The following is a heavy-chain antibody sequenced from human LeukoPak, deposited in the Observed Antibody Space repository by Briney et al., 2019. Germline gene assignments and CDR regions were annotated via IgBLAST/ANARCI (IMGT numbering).Heavy chain of an antibody. J-gene: IGHJ2*01. Sequence: SETLSLTCTLSGVSIATGGKYWTWIRQSPGKGLEWIGYIHHTGSTYFNPSLKGRVILSVDTSENHFSLKLTSATAADTAIYYCARDRHRSGHWYYDLWGRGILVTVS. CDR3: ARDRHRSGHWYYDL. CDR2: IHHTGST. CDR1: GVSIATGGKY. V-gene: IGHV4-31*03.